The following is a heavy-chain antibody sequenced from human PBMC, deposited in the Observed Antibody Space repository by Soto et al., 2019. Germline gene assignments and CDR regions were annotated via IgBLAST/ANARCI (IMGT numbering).Heavy chain of an antibody. J-gene: IGHJ5*02. CDR1: GGTFSSYA. Sequence: SVKVSCKASGGTFSSYAISWVRQAPGQGLEWMGGIIPIFGTANYAQKFQGRVTITADESTSTAYMELSSLRSEDTAVYYCARVEATSEDRGEINWFDTWGQGTLVTVSS. D-gene: IGHD2-2*01. CDR2: IIPIFGTA. V-gene: IGHV1-69*13. CDR3: ARVEATSEDRGEINWFDT.